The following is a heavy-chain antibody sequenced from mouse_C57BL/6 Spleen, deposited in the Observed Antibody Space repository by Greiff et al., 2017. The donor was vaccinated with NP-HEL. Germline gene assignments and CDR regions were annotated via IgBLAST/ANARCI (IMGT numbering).Heavy chain of an antibody. CDR2: IRLKSDNYAT. CDR3: TRDMVTAWFAY. CDR1: GFTFSNYW. J-gene: IGHJ3*01. V-gene: IGHV6-3*01. Sequence: EVQLQQSGGGLVQPGGSMKLSCVASGFTFSNYWMNWVRQSPEKGLEWVAQIRLKSDNYATHYAESVNGRFTISRDDSKSSVYLQMNNLRAEDTGMYYCTRDMVTAWFAYWGQGTLVTVSA. D-gene: IGHD2-2*01.